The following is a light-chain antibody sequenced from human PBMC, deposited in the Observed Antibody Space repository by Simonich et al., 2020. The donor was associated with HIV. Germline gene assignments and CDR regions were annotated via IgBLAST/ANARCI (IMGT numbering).Light chain of an antibody. CDR2: DVT. CDR3: SSHISISNVV. J-gene: IGLJ2*01. CDR1: SNDIAGYNY. V-gene: IGLV2-14*01. Sequence: QSALTQPASVSGSPGQSITVSCTGTSNDIAGYNYVSWYQRPPGKAPRLIIYDVTKRPSGVSNRFSGSKSGNTASLTISGLQAEDESDYYCSSHISISNVVFGGGTRLTVL.